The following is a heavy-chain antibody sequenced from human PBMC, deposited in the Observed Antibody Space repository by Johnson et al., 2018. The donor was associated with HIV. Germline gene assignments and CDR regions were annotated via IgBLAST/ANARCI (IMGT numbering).Heavy chain of an antibody. J-gene: IGHJ3*02. V-gene: IGHV3-15*01. Sequence: MQLVESGGGLVKPGGSLRLSCAASGFTFSNVWMSWVRQAPGKGLEWVGRIKSKTDGGTTDYAAPVKGRFTISRDDSKNTLFLQMNSLKTEDTALYYCTAHYRNAFDIWGQGTMVTVSS. D-gene: IGHD1-26*01. CDR1: GFTFSNVW. CDR3: TAHYRNAFDI. CDR2: IKSKTDGGTT.